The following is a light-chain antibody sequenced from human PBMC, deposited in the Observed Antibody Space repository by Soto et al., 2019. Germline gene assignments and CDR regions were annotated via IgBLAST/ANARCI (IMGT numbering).Light chain of an antibody. CDR3: GSWDSSLSGYV. J-gene: IGLJ1*01. CDR1: SSNIGGNS. Sequence: QSVLTQPPSGSAAPGQKGTISCFGSSSNIGGNSVSWYQQLPGTAPKLRSYDDNKRPSGIPYRFSCSKSGASATLGFTGVQTGDEADYYCGSWDSSLSGYVFGTGTKVPVL. V-gene: IGLV1-51*01. CDR2: DDN.